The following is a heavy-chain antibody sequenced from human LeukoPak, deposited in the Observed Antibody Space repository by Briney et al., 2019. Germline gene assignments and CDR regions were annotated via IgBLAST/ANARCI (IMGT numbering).Heavy chain of an antibody. CDR1: GGSFSGYY. CDR3: ARGNYDFWSARTQKNNYFDY. D-gene: IGHD3-3*01. V-gene: IGHV4-34*01. CDR2: INHSGST. J-gene: IGHJ4*02. Sequence: PSETLSLTCAVYGGSFSGYYWSWIRQPPGKGLEWIGEINHSGSTNYNPSLKSRVTISVDTSKNQFSLKLSSVTAADTAVYYCARGNYDFWSARTQKNNYFDYWGQGTLVTVSS.